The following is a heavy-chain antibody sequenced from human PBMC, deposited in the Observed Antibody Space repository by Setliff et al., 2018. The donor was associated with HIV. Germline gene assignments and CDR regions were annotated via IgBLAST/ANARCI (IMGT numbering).Heavy chain of an antibody. J-gene: IGHJ3*02. D-gene: IGHD1-1*01. CDR2: INHSGST. CDR1: GGSFSGYY. V-gene: IGHV4-34*01. Sequence: SETLSLTCAVYGGSFSGYYWSWIRQPPGKGLEWIGDINHSGSTNYNPSLKSRVTISVDTSKNQFSLSLRSVTAADTAVYYCARERPFDIWGQGTMVTVSS. CDR3: ARERPFDI.